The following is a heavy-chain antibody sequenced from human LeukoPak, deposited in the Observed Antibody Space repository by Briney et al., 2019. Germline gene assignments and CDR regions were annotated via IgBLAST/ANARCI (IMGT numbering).Heavy chain of an antibody. V-gene: IGHV3-21*01. CDR2: ISSSSTYI. D-gene: IGHD3-22*01. CDR1: GFTFSSYS. J-gene: IGHJ3*02. CDR3: ARALNYYDSSGYYYQPTHYAFDI. Sequence: GGSLRLSCAASGFTFSSYSMSWVRQAPGKGLEWVSSISSSSTYIYYADSVKGRFTISRDNAKNSLYLQMNSLRAEDTAVYYCARALNYYDSSGYYYQPTHYAFDIWGQGTMVTVSS.